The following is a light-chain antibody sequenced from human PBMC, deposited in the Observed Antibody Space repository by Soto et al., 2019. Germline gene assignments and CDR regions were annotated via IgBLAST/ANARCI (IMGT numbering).Light chain of an antibody. V-gene: IGKV3-20*01. CDR3: QQYGTSPWT. J-gene: IGKJ1*01. CDR2: RAS. Sequence: IVLTQSRGTLSLSPGERATLSCRASQSVSYSYLAWYQQRPGRSPRLLISRASRRATGIPDRFTGSGSGTDFTLTISRLEPEDFAVYYCQQYGTSPWTFGQGTTVEIK. CDR1: QSVSYSY.